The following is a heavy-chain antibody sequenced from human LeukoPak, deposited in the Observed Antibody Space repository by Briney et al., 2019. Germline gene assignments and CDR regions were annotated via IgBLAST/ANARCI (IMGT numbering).Heavy chain of an antibody. CDR3: ASTHAEQPLWYYYGMDV. D-gene: IGHD1-26*01. CDR1: GFTYGNSW. CDR2: INADGSTA. V-gene: IGHV3-74*01. Sequence: GGSLSHSCSASGFTYGNSWVHWVRPAPGKGLVWVSLINADGSTATYADSVKGRFTISRDNAKNSLYLQMNSLRAEDTAVYYCASTHAEQPLWYYYGMDVWGQGTTVTVSS. J-gene: IGHJ6*02.